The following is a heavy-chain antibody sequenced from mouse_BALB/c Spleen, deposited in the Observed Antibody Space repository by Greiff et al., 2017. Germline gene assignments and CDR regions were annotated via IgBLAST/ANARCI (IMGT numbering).Heavy chain of an antibody. CDR2: IWAGGST. V-gene: IGHV2-9*02. D-gene: IGHD1-1*01. CDR3: ARGGYGRTVWFAY. Sequence: VKLVESGPGLVAPSQSLSITCTVSGFSLTSYGVHWVRQPPGKGLEWLGVIWAGGSTNYNSALMSRLSISKDNSKSKVFLQMNSLQTDDTAMYYCARGGYGRTVWFAYWGQGTLVTVSA. CDR1: GFSLTSYG. J-gene: IGHJ3*01.